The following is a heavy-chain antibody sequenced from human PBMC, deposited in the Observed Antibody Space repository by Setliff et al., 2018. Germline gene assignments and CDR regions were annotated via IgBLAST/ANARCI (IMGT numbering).Heavy chain of an antibody. D-gene: IGHD3-10*01. V-gene: IGHV1-2*02. CDR1: GYTFTGHY. CDR2: INPRTGVT. Sequence: ASVNVSCKASGYTFTGHYIHWVRQAPGQGLVWMGWINPRTGVTNSAQKFQGRVTMTRDTSITTVYMDLSRLKSDDTAVYYCARGTDYHGSGSYWAKDVWGKGTTVTVSS. CDR3: ARGTDYHGSGSYWAKDV. J-gene: IGHJ6*04.